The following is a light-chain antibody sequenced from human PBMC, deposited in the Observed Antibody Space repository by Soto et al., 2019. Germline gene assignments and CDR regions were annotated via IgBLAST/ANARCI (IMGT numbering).Light chain of an antibody. CDR3: QQYGSSRT. CDR2: GAS. CDR1: QSVSSSY. V-gene: IGKV3-20*01. J-gene: IGKJ1*01. Sequence: EIVLTQSPGTLSLSPGERATLSCRASQSVSSSYLAWYQQKPGQAPRLLIYGASSRATGIPDRFSGSGSGTDFPLTISRLEHEDFAVYYCQQYGSSRTFGQGTKMEIK.